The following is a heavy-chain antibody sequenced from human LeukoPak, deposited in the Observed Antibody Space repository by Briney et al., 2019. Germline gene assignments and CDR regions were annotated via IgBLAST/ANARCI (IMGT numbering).Heavy chain of an antibody. J-gene: IGHJ5*02. CDR2: INHSGST. CDR3: ARAARGGRENWFDP. Sequence: SQTLSLTCTVFGGSLNSGSYYWSWIRQHPEKGLEWIGEINHSGSTNYNPSLKSRVTISVDTSKNQFSLKLSSVTAADTAVYYCARAARGGRENWFDPWGQGTLVTVSS. CDR1: GGSLNSGSYY. V-gene: IGHV4-31*03. D-gene: IGHD2-15*01.